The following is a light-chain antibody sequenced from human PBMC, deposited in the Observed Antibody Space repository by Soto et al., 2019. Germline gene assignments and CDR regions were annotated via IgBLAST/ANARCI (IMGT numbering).Light chain of an antibody. Sequence: QSVLTQPPSVSAAPGQKVTISCSGSSSNIGNNYVSWYQQLPGTAPKLLIHANRDRPSGVPDRFSGSKSDTSASLAITGLLAEDEADYYCQSYDSSLSGVVFGGGTKLTVL. J-gene: IGLJ2*01. V-gene: IGLV1-40*01. CDR2: ANR. CDR1: SSNIGNNY. CDR3: QSYDSSLSGVV.